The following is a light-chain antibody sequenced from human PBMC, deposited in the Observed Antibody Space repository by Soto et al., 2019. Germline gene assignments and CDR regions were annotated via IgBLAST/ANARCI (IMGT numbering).Light chain of an antibody. Sequence: QSVLTQPPSVSGAPGQRVTISCIGSRSNIGAAYDAHWYQHLPGAAPKLLIYGNSNRPSGVPDRFSGSKSGTSASLAITGLQAEDEADYYCQSYDSSLSIYVFGSGTKVTVL. J-gene: IGLJ1*01. CDR2: GNS. V-gene: IGLV1-40*01. CDR1: RSNIGAAYD. CDR3: QSYDSSLSIYV.